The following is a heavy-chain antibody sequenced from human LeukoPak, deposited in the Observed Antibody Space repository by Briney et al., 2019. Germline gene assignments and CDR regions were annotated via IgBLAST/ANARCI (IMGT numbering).Heavy chain of an antibody. Sequence: GASVKVSCKASGYTFTSYGISWVRHAPGQGLEWMGWISAYNGNTNYAQKLQGRVTMTTDTSTSTAYMELRSLRSDDTAVYYCARDGREGYGRKLLHYYYYMDVWGKGTTVTVSS. CDR2: ISAYNGNT. J-gene: IGHJ6*03. D-gene: IGHD4-23*01. CDR3: ARDGREGYGRKLLHYYYYMDV. CDR1: GYTFTSYG. V-gene: IGHV1-18*01.